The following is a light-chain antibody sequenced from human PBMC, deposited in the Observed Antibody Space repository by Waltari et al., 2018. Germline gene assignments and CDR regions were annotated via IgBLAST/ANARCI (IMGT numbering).Light chain of an antibody. J-gene: IGKJ1*01. V-gene: IGKV3-20*01. CDR3: QNHERLPAT. Sequence: EVVLTKSPGTLSLSTGERATLSCRASQSVSKYLAWYQQRPGQAPRLLIYAASTRATGVPDRFSGSGFGTDFSLTISRLEPEDFAVYYCQNHERLPATFGQGTKVEIK. CDR1: QSVSKY. CDR2: AAS.